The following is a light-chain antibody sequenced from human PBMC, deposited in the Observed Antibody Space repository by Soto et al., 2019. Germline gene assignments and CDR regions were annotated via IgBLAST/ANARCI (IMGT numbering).Light chain of an antibody. CDR2: DVN. J-gene: IGLJ3*02. CDR1: SSDVGGYDY. Sequence: QSVLTQPRSVSGSPGQSVTISCTGTSSDVGGYDYVSWYQQHPGKAPKLMIFDVNKRPSGVLDRFSGSKSGNTAFLTISGLQAEDEADYSCFSYAGSRVFGGGTKVTVL. CDR3: FSYAGSRV. V-gene: IGLV2-11*01.